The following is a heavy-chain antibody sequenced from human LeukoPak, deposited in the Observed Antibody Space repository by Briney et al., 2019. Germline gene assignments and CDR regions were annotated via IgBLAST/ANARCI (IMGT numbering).Heavy chain of an antibody. CDR1: GYTFNSYD. J-gene: IGHJ4*02. CDR2: MNPNTGNT. CDR3: AKEDSSYYYDSSGPFDY. V-gene: IGHV1-8*01. Sequence: ASVKVSCKASGYTFNSYDINWVRQATGQGLEWMGWMNPNTGNTGYGERFQGRVTMTRDNSISTAYMELNSLRAEDTAVYYCAKEDSSYYYDSSGPFDYWGQGTLVTVSS. D-gene: IGHD3-22*01.